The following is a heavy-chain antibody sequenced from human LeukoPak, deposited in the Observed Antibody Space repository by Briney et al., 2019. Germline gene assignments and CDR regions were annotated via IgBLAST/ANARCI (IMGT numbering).Heavy chain of an antibody. J-gene: IGHJ6*03. D-gene: IGHD6-13*01. CDR2: ISSSSSTI. V-gene: IGHV3-48*01. CDR1: GFTFSSYS. CDR3: ARDGNLIAAAGHYYHYYYYMDV. Sequence: PGGSLRLSCAASGFTFSSYSMNWVRQAPGKGLEWVSYISSSSSTIYYADSVKGRFTISRDNAKNSLYLQMNSLRAEDTAVYYCARDGNLIAAAGHYYHYYYYMDVWGKGTTVTVSS.